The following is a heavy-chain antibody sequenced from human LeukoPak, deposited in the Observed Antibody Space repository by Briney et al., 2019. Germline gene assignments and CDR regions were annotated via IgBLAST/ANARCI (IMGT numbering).Heavy chain of an antibody. CDR2: ISSSGSTI. CDR1: GFTFSSYE. V-gene: IGHV3-48*03. Sequence: PGGSLRLSCAASGFTFSSYEMNWVRQAPGKGLEWVSYISSSGSTIYYADSVKGRFTISRDNAKNSLYPQMNSLRAEDTAVYYCVRGRYGGYFDYWGQGTLVTVSS. D-gene: IGHD4-23*01. CDR3: VRGRYGGYFDY. J-gene: IGHJ4*02.